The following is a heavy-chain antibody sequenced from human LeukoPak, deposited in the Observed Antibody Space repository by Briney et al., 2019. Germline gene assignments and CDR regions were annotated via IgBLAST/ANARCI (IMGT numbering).Heavy chain of an antibody. V-gene: IGHV3-30*18. D-gene: IGHD4-23*01. CDR2: ISYDGGKE. CDR1: GFTFSNYG. J-gene: IGHJ4*02. CDR3: VKDFGGNSDY. Sequence: PGGSLRLSCAASGFTFSNYGLHWVRQAPGKGLEWVAVISYDGGKEYYADSVKGRFTISRDNSKNTLHLQMNSLRAEDTAVHYCVKDFGGNSDYWGQGTLVTVSS.